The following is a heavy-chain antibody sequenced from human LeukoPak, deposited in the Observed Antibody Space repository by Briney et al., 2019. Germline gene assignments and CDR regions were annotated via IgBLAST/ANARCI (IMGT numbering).Heavy chain of an antibody. Sequence: GGSLRLSCAASGFTFKPYDLHWVRQASGKGLEWVSSIGIISDRYYAGSVKGRFTISREDGKRSLYLQMNSLRAGNTAMYYCVRGGYPNAFDYWGQGTLVTLSS. CDR1: GFTFKPYD. CDR3: VRGGYPNAFDY. D-gene: IGHD5-12*01. V-gene: IGHV3-13*01. J-gene: IGHJ4*02. CDR2: IGIISDR.